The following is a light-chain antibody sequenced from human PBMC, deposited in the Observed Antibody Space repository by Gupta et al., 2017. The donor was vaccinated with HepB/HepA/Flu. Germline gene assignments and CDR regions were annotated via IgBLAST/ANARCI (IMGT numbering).Light chain of an antibody. J-gene: IGLJ1*01. CDR2: DVS. V-gene: IGLV2-14*01. CDR1: RSDVGGNSY. Sequence: TLTHRASVSGSPGHSSTISRTGTRSDVGGNSYVSWYQQHPGKAPKVMIYDVSHRPSGVSHRFSGSNSGNTASLTISVLQAEDEADYYCGSYTSSNTYVFGTGTKVTVL. CDR3: GSYTSSNTYV.